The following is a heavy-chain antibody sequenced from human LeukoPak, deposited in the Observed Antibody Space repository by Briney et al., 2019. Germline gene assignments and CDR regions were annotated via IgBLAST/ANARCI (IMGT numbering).Heavy chain of an antibody. D-gene: IGHD4-17*01. J-gene: IGHJ4*02. CDR2: ISSSSSYI. CDR3: ARGQGRTDYGDFTIDY. Sequence: GGSLRLSCAASGFTFSSYSMNWVRQAPGKGLEWVSSISSSSSYIYYADSVKGRFTISRENAKNSLYLQMNSLRAGDTAVYYCARGQGRTDYGDFTIDYWGQGTLVTVSS. V-gene: IGHV3-21*01. CDR1: GFTFSSYS.